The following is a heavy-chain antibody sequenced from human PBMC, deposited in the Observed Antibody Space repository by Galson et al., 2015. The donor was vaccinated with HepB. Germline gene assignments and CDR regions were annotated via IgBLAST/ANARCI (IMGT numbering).Heavy chain of an antibody. Sequence: GGTFSSYGISWVRQAPGQGLEWMGGIIPIFNTTNHAQKFQGRVTITADESTNTAYMELRSLRSDDTAVYYCARGGYYDSSGYYYVDGFNYYYGMDVWGQGTTVTVSS. CDR1: GGTFSSYG. CDR3: ARGGYYDSSGYYYVDGFNYYYGMDV. CDR2: IIPIFNTT. D-gene: IGHD3-22*01. J-gene: IGHJ6*02. V-gene: IGHV1-69*01.